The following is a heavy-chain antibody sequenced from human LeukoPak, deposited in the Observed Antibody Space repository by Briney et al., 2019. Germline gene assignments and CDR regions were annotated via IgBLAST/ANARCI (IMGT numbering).Heavy chain of an antibody. J-gene: IGHJ5*02. Sequence: SETLSLTCTVSGGSISSGGYYWSWIRQHPGKGLEWIGHIYCSGSTYYNPSLKSRVTISVDTSKNQFSLKLSSVTAVDTAVYYCARDGSYCTNGVCYRWFDPWGQGTLVTVSS. CDR2: IYCSGST. V-gene: IGHV4-31*03. CDR1: GGSISSGGYY. D-gene: IGHD2-8*01. CDR3: ARDGSYCTNGVCYRWFDP.